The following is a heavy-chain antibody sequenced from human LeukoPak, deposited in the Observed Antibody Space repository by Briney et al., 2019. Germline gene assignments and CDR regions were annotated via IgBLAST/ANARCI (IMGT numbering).Heavy chain of an antibody. CDR1: GGTFNSYA. CDR2: IMPLFGTA. J-gene: IGHJ6*03. D-gene: IGHD5-24*01. CDR3: ASGSLGDGYGVGDYYQYMDV. V-gene: IGHV1-69*05. Sequence: SVKVSCKASGGTFNSYAISWVRQAPGQGLEWVGGIMPLFGTANYAQEFQGRVTFTTDESASTAYMEVSSLRSEDTAVYYCASGSLGDGYGVGDYYQYMDVWGKGTTVTVSS.